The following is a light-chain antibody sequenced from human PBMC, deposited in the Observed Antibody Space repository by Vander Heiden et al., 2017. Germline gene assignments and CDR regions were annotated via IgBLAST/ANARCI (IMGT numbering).Light chain of an antibody. J-gene: IGKJ1*01. Sequence: SASVGDRVTITCRASQGISNYLAWYQQKPGKVPKLLIYAASTLQSGVPSRFSGSGSGTDFTLTISSLQPEDVATYYCQKYNGAPWTFGQGTRVEIK. V-gene: IGKV1-27*01. CDR2: AAS. CDR1: QGISNY. CDR3: QKYNGAPWT.